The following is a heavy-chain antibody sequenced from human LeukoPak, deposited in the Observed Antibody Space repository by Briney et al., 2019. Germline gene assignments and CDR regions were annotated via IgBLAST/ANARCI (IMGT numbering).Heavy chain of an antibody. CDR3: AKGSGAEALFDY. D-gene: IGHD3-10*01. V-gene: IGHV3-23*01. Sequence: PGGSLRLSCAASGFTFSSYAMSWVRQAPGKGLEWVSAISGSGGSTYYADSVKGRLTISRDNSKNPLYLQMNRLRAEDSAVYYCAKGSGAEALFDYWGQGTLVTVSS. J-gene: IGHJ4*02. CDR2: ISGSGGST. CDR1: GFTFSSYA.